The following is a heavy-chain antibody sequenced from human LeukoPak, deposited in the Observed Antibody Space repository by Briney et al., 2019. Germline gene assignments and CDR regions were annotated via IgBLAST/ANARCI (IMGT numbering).Heavy chain of an antibody. Sequence: SETLSLTCTVSGGSISSYYWSWIRQPPGKGLEWIGEINHSGSTNYNPSLKSRVTISVDTSKNQFSLKPSSVTAADTAVYYCARGRGGSYYPRRLFDYWGQGTLVTVSS. J-gene: IGHJ4*02. CDR1: GGSISSYY. V-gene: IGHV4-34*01. CDR3: ARGRGGSYYPRRLFDY. D-gene: IGHD1-26*01. CDR2: INHSGST.